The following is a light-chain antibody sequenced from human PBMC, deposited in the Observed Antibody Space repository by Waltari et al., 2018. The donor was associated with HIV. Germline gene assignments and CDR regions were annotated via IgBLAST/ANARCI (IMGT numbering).Light chain of an antibody. V-gene: IGLV2-23*02. CDR2: EVT. J-gene: IGLJ2*01. CDR1: SSDVGRYNL. CDR3: CSYAGGNTLV. Sequence: QSALTQPASVSGSPGQSITISCTGTSSDVGRYNLVSWYQQHPGKAPKLMIYEVTKRPSGVSNHFSASKSGNTASLTISGLQAEDEADYYCCSYAGGNTLVFGGGTKLTVL.